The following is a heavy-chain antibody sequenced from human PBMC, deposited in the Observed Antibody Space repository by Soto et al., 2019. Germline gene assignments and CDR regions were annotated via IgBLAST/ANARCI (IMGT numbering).Heavy chain of an antibody. CDR1: GGSISSNKW. V-gene: IGHV4-4*02. Sequence: PSETLSLTCAVYGGSISSNKWWSWVRRPPGKGLEWIGEIYHSGSTNYNPSLKSRVTISLDKSKNQFSLKLTSVTAADSAVYYSARDDNIAVAPNSLGAMEVWGQGTTVTVSS. J-gene: IGHJ6*02. CDR3: ARDDNIAVAPNSLGAMEV. CDR2: IYHSGST. D-gene: IGHD2-2*01.